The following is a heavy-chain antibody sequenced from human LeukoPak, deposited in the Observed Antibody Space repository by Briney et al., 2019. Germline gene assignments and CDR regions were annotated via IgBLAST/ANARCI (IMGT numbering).Heavy chain of an antibody. CDR1: GGTFSSYA. Sequence: GASVKVSCKASGGTFSSYAISWVRQAPGQGLEFMGGISPIFGTANYAQKFQGRVTITTDESPSTAYMELSSLRSEDTAVYYCAALVKAARRGGGFDPWGQGTLVTVSS. CDR3: AALVKAARRGGGFDP. D-gene: IGHD6-6*01. V-gene: IGHV1-69*05. J-gene: IGHJ5*02. CDR2: ISPIFGTA.